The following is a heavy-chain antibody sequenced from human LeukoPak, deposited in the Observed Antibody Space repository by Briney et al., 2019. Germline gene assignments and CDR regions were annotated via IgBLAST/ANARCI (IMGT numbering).Heavy chain of an antibody. D-gene: IGHD3-9*01. CDR3: VKDLTGTWSFDY. V-gene: IGHV3-23*01. CDR1: GFTFSSYA. J-gene: IGHJ4*02. Sequence: PGGSLRLSCAASGFTFSSYAMSWVRQAPGKGLEWVSAISGSGGGTYYADSVKGRFTISRDNSRNALYVQLTSLRLEDTALYYCVKDLTGTWSFDYWGQGTLVTVSS. CDR2: ISGSGGGT.